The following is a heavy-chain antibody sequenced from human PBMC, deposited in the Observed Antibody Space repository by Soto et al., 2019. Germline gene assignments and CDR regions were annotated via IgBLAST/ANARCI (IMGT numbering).Heavy chain of an antibody. CDR3: ARAQGSGSLVS. CDR1: GGSISSGDYY. J-gene: IGHJ4*02. Sequence: QVQLQESGPGLVKPSQTLSLTCTVSGGSISSGDYYWSWIRHPPGKGLEWIGYIYYSGSTYYNPSLKXRXTXSXYTSKNQFSLKLSSVPAADTAVYYWARAQGSGSLVSWGQGTLVTVSS. CDR2: IYYSGST. D-gene: IGHD3-10*01. V-gene: IGHV4-30-4*01.